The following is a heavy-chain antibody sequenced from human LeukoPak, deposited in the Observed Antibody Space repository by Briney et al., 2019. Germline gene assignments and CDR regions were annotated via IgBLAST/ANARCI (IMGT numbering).Heavy chain of an antibody. CDR1: GFTFSNYA. V-gene: IGHV3-23*01. J-gene: IGHJ4*02. Sequence: GGSLRLSCAASGFTFSNYAMTWVRQAPGKGLEWVSSNSGSGDDTYYADSVKGRFTISRDNSKNTLYLQMNSLRADDTAVYYCAREGATDYYFDPWGQGTLVTVSS. CDR2: NSGSGDDT. CDR3: AREGATDYYFDP. D-gene: IGHD4-11*01.